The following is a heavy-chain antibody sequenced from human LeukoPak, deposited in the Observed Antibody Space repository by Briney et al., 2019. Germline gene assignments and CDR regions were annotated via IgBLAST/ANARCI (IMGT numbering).Heavy chain of an antibody. J-gene: IGHJ6*03. Sequence: SETLSLTCTVSGGSITSSSYYWGWIRQPPGKGLAWIGSIYYSGSTYYNPSLKSRVTISVDTSKNQFSLKLSSVTATDTAVYYCARLIIEFSSSKVDQYYYYMDVWGKGTTVTVSS. V-gene: IGHV4-39*01. CDR3: ARLIIEFSSSKVDQYYYYMDV. D-gene: IGHD6-6*01. CDR1: GGSITSSSYY. CDR2: IYYSGST.